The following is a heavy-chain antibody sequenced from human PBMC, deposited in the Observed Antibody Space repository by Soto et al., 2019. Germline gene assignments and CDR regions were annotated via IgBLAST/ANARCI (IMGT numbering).Heavy chain of an antibody. CDR3: ARATGSYYYYYMDV. CDR2: IYSGGST. V-gene: IGHV3-66*01. CDR1: GFTSSHSW. D-gene: IGHD3-10*01. Sequence: PGGSLRLSCAASGFTSSHSWINWVRQAPGKGLEWVSVIYSGGSTYYADSVKGRFTISRDNSKNTLYLQMNSLRAEDTAVYYCARATGSYYYYYMDVWGKGTTVTVSS. J-gene: IGHJ6*03.